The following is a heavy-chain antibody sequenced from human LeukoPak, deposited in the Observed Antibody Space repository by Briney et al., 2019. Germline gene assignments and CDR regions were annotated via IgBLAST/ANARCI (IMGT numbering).Heavy chain of an antibody. J-gene: IGHJ3*02. D-gene: IGHD6-19*01. CDR1: GGSISTYY. V-gene: IGHV4-59*01. CDR3: ARNQWLANDAFDI. CDR2: IHYSGST. Sequence: SETLSLTCTVSGGSISTYYWSWIRQPPGKGLEWIGYIHYSGSTNYNPSLKSRVTISVDTSKNQFSLKLTSVTAADTAVYYCARNQWLANDAFDIWGQGTMVTVSS.